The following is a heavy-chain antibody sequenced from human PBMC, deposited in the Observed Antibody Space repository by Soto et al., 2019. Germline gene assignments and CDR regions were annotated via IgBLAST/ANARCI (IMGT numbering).Heavy chain of an antibody. V-gene: IGHV3-23*05. CDR3: AKDAVYNDGLWLMDH. CDR2: IYGSGRGI. J-gene: IGHJ4*02. Sequence: PGGSLRLSCTASGLPHSSFAMMWVRQAPGKGLECVAGIYGSGRGIEYADSVKGRFTISRDNSRNTVYLQMTDLRADDTAVYYCAKDAVYNDGLWLMDHWGQGTQVNVSS. D-gene: IGHD2-21*01. CDR1: GLPHSSFA.